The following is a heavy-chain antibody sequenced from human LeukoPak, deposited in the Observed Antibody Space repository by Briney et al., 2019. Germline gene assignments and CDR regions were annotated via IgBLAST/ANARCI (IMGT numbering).Heavy chain of an antibody. CDR1: GGIFRSYG. V-gene: IGHV1-69*05. J-gene: IGHJ5*02. D-gene: IGHD3-22*01. Sequence: SVKVSCKASGGIFRSYGVSWVRQAPGQGLEWMGGITDMFRTGNYAQKFQGRVTITTDESTSTAYMELSSLRSEDTAVYYCARGRNLDYYDSSGYGQFDPWGQGTLVTVSS. CDR3: ARGRNLDYYDSSGYGQFDP. CDR2: ITDMFRTG.